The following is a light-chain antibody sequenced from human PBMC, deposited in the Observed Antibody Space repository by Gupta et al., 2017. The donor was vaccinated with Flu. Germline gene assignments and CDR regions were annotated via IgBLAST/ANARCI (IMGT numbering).Light chain of an antibody. Sequence: EIVLTQFPATLSVSTGERATLFCRASRSVRSFLAWYQQKPGQAPRLLISDASTRATGIPARFSAGGSGTEFTLTISNLQSEDYAVYYCQQYNNWPCTFGQGTKVEIK. CDR3: QQYNNWPCT. V-gene: IGKV3-15*01. CDR2: DAS. CDR1: RSVRSF. J-gene: IGKJ1*01.